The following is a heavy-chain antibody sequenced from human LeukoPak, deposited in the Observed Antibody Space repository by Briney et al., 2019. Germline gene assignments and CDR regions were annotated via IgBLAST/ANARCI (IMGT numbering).Heavy chain of an antibody. CDR3: ARAGDYGDYVFDY. Sequence: GGSLRLSCAASGFTFSSYEMNWVRQAPGKGLEWVSYISSSGSTIYYADSVKGRFTISRDNAKNSLYLQMNSLRAEDTAVYYCARAGDYGDYVFDYWGQGTLVTVSP. V-gene: IGHV3-48*03. CDR2: ISSSGSTI. J-gene: IGHJ4*02. CDR1: GFTFSSYE. D-gene: IGHD4-17*01.